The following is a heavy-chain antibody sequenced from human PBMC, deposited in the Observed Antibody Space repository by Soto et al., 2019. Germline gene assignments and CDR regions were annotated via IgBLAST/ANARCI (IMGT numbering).Heavy chain of an antibody. CDR3: VRDIWDTSGWYFDY. CDR1: GFPLRPSW. CDR2: IYFDGSNK. J-gene: IGHJ4*02. V-gene: IGHV3-33*01. Sequence: VGALRISRSTSGFPLRPSWMPLVRPAPGKGLEWVALIYFDGSNKYYSDSVKGRFTISRDNSNNTLYLQMNSLRAEDTATYYCVRDIWDTSGWYFDYWGQGALVTVSS. D-gene: IGHD6-19*01.